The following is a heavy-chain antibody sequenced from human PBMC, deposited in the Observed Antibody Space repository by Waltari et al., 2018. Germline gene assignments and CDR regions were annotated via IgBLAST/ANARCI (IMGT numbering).Heavy chain of an antibody. CDR2: IRYDGSNK. V-gene: IGHV3-30*02. D-gene: IGHD5-12*01. Sequence: QVQLVESGGGVVQPGGSMRRSCAASGFTLSDYGMHWVRQTPGKGLEWVAFIRYDGSNKYYADSVKGRFTISRDNSKNTLYLQMNSLRAEDTAVYYCAKDSIVATLDYWGQGTLVTVSS. CDR1: GFTLSDYG. J-gene: IGHJ4*02. CDR3: AKDSIVATLDY.